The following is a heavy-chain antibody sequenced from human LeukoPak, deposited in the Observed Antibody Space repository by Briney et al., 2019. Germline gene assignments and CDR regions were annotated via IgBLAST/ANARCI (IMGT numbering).Heavy chain of an antibody. CDR1: GGSFSGYY. V-gene: IGHV4-34*01. J-gene: IGHJ4*02. Sequence: SETLSLTCAVYGGSFSGYYWGWIRQPPGKGLEWIGSIYYSGSTYYNPSLKSRVTISVDTSKNQFSLKLSSVTAADTAVYYCARVGGGYDFWSGYSRGGLDYYFDYWGQGTLVTVSS. CDR2: IYYSGST. D-gene: IGHD3-3*01. CDR3: ARVGGGYDFWSGYSRGGLDYYFDY.